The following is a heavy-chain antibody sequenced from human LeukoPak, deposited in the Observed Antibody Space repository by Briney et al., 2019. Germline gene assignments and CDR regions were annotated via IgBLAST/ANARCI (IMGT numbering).Heavy chain of an antibody. CDR3: ARGEMATTYYFDY. D-gene: IGHD5-24*01. J-gene: IGHJ4*02. Sequence: SQALSLTCTVSGGSISSGGYYWSWIRQHPGKGLEWIGYIYYSGSSYYNPSLKSRVTISVDTSKNQFSLKLTSVTAADTAVYYCARGEMATTYYFDYWGQGTLVTVSS. CDR1: GGSISSGGYY. CDR2: IYYSGSS. V-gene: IGHV4-31*03.